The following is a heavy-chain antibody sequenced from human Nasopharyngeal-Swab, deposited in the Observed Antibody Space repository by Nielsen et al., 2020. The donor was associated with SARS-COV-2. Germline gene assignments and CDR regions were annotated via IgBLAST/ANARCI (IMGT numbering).Heavy chain of an antibody. CDR3: ARNDYTGSSWFDP. CDR1: GGSFSGYY. V-gene: IGHV4-34*01. CDR2: INHSGST. Sequence: SETLSLTCAVYGGSFSGYYWSWIRQPPGKGLEWIGEINHSGSTYYNPSLKSRVTISVDTSKNQFSLKLSSVTAADTAVYYCARNDYTGSSWFDPWGQGTLVTVSS. J-gene: IGHJ5*02. D-gene: IGHD4-11*01.